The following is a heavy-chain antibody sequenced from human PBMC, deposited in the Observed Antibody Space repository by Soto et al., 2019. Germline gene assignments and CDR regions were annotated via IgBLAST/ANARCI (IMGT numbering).Heavy chain of an antibody. D-gene: IGHD1-26*01. CDR2: MNPNSGNT. Sequence: ASVKVSCKASGYTFTSYDINWVRQATGQGLEWMGWMNPNSGNTGYAQKFQGRVTMTRNTSISTAYLELSSVRSEDTAVHYCAQDREASNRLRDSYYYYGMDVWGKGTTVTVSS. J-gene: IGHJ6*04. CDR3: AQDREASNRLRDSYYYYGMDV. V-gene: IGHV1-8*01. CDR1: GYTFTSYD.